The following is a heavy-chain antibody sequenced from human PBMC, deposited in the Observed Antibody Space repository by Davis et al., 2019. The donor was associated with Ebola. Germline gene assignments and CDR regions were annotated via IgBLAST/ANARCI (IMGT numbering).Heavy chain of an antibody. J-gene: IGHJ4*02. Sequence: SETLSLTFAVSGGSISSGGYSWSWIRQPPGKGLEWIGYIYHSGSTYYNPSLKSRVTISVDTSKNQFSLKLSSVTAADTAVYYCARAPGSSGYYKDLDYWGQGTLVTVSS. CDR3: ARAPGSSGYYKDLDY. CDR2: IYHSGST. CDR1: GGSISSGGYS. D-gene: IGHD3-22*01. V-gene: IGHV4-30-2*01.